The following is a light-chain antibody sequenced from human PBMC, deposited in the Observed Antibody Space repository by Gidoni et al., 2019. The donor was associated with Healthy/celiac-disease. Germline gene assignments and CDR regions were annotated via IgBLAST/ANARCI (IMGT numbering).Light chain of an antibody. V-gene: IGKV3-11*01. Sequence: EIVLTQSPATLSLSPGERATLSCRASQSVSSYLAWYQQKPGQAPRLLIYDASNRATGIPSRFSGSVSGTDFTLTISSLEPEDFAVYYCQQRSNWPMYTFXXXTKLEIK. CDR3: QQRSNWPMYT. CDR1: QSVSSY. CDR2: DAS. J-gene: IGKJ2*01.